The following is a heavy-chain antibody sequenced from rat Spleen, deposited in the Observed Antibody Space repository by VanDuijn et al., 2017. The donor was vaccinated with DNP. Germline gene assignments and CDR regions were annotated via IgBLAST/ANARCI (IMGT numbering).Heavy chain of an antibody. V-gene: IGHV5-31*01. CDR2: IINSGGNT. CDR1: GFIFSNYW. CDR3: ATGWVFDY. J-gene: IGHJ2*01. D-gene: IGHD1-7*01. Sequence: EVQLVESGGGPVQPGRSLKISCIASGFIFSNYWMTWLRQAPGKGLEWIASIINSGGNTYYPDSVKGRFTISRDDAKSTLYLQMDSLRSEDTATYYCATGWVFDYWGQGVMVTVSS.